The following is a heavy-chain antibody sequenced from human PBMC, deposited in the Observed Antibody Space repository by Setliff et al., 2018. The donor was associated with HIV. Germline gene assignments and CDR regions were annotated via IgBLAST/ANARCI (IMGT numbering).Heavy chain of an antibody. Sequence: SETLSLTCTVSNGSISSHYWSWIRQPPGKGLEWIGYIYYSGSTNYNPSLKSRVTISVDTSKTQFSLKLTSVTAADTAVYYCARSRGLIWFADYYYYMDVWGKGTTVTVSS. D-gene: IGHD3-10*01. CDR1: NGSISSHY. CDR2: IYYSGST. J-gene: IGHJ6*03. V-gene: IGHV4-59*11. CDR3: ARSRGLIWFADYYYYMDV.